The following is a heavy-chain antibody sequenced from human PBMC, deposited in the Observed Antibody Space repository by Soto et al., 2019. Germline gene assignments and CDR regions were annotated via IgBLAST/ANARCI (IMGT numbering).Heavy chain of an antibody. CDR2: FNPSTGST. CDR1: GYTFTNYY. J-gene: IGHJ5*02. CDR3: TRASCNNTNWDIRTRRLCWFDP. V-gene: IGHV1-46*03. D-gene: IGHD2-2*01. Sequence: QVHLVQSGAEVKKPGASVKVSCKASGYTFTNYYIHWVRQAPGLGLEWMGRFNPSTGSTSYKQKFHCRVTMPKATSTTTVYMELRSLISEDTAIYSCTRASCNNTNWDIRTRRLCWFDPWGQGTPVTVSS.